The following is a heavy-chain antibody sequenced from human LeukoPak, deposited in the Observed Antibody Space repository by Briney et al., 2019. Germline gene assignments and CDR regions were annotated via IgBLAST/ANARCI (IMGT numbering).Heavy chain of an antibody. Sequence: GGSLRLSCAASGFTFSSYEMNWVRQAPGKGLEWVSYISSSGNTIYYADSVKGRFTISRDNAKNSLYLQMSSLRGEDTAVYYCASDPRPQSGTPYFDYWGQGTLVTVSS. D-gene: IGHD1-1*01. CDR1: GFTFSSYE. CDR3: ASDPRPQSGTPYFDY. V-gene: IGHV3-48*03. J-gene: IGHJ4*02. CDR2: ISSSGNTI.